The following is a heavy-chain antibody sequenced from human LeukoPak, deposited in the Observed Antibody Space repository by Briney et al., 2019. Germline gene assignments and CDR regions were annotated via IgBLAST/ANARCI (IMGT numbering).Heavy chain of an antibody. D-gene: IGHD2-15*01. CDR2: IYYSGST. V-gene: IGHV4-31*03. Sequence: PSQTLSPTCTVSGGSISSGGYYWSWIRQHPGKGLEWIGYIYYSGSTYYNPSLKSRVTISVDTSKNQFSLKLSSVTAADTAVYYCARVVGVVVVAAMPGRLGWFDPWGQGTLVTVSS. J-gene: IGHJ5*02. CDR1: GGSISSGGYY. CDR3: ARVVGVVVVAAMPGRLGWFDP.